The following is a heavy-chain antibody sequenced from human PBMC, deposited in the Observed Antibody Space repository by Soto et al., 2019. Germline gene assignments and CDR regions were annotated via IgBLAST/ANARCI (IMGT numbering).Heavy chain of an antibody. V-gene: IGHV4-31*03. Sequence: SETLSLTCTVSGGSISSGGYYWSWIRQHPGKGLEWIGYIYYSGSTYYNPSLKSRVTISVDTSKNQFSLKLSSVTAADTAVYYCARVTADRDAFVLRYFDWLYFDYWGQGTLVTVSS. CDR2: IYYSGST. J-gene: IGHJ4*02. D-gene: IGHD3-9*01. CDR3: ARVTADRDAFVLRYFDWLYFDY. CDR1: GGSISSGGYY.